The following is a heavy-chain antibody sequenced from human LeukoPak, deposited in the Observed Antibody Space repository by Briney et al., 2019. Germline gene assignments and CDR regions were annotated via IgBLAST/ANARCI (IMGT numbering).Heavy chain of an antibody. CDR3: AKDPRGTVHYYDSSGYFDY. D-gene: IGHD3-22*01. Sequence: QTGGSLRLSCAASGFTFSTYAMTWLRQAPGKGLEWVSALNYNGGNTYYADSVKGRFTISRDNSKNTLYLQMNSLRAEDTAVYYCAKDPRGTVHYYDSSGYFDYWGQGTLVTVSS. J-gene: IGHJ4*02. CDR2: LNYNGGNT. V-gene: IGHV3-23*01. CDR1: GFTFSTYA.